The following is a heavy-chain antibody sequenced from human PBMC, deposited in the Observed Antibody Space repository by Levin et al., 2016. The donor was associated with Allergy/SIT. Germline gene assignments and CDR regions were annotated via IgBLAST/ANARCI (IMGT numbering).Heavy chain of an antibody. CDR3: ARDSGLWPAQGGMDV. Sequence: VRQMPGKGLEWVSSISSSSSYIYYADSVKGRFTISRDNAKNSLYLQMNSLRAEDTAVYYCARDSGLWPAQGGMDVWGQGTTVTVSS. J-gene: IGHJ6*02. V-gene: IGHV3-21*01. CDR2: ISSSSSYI. D-gene: IGHD4/OR15-4a*01.